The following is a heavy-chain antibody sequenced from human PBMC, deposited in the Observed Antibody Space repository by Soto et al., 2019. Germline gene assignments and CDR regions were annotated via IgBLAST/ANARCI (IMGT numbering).Heavy chain of an antibody. CDR2: IWYDGSNK. V-gene: IGHV3-33*01. CDR1: GFTFSSYG. Sequence: PGGSLRLSCAASGFTFSSYGMHWVRQAPGKGLEWVAVIWYDGSNKYYADSVKGRFTISRDNSKNTLYLQMNSLRAEDTAVYYCAREAAPYGSGSYLWYWGQGTLVTVSS. J-gene: IGHJ4*02. CDR3: AREAAPYGSGSYLWY. D-gene: IGHD3-10*01.